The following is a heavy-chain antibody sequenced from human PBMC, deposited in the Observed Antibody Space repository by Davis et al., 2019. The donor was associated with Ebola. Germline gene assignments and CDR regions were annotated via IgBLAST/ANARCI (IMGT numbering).Heavy chain of an antibody. CDR3: AKDNSRLRSLRFDY. J-gene: IGHJ4*02. CDR2: ISGSGGST. Sequence: GESLKISCAASGFTFSSYAMSWVRQAPGKGLEWVSAISGSGGSTYYADSVKGRFTISRDNSKNTLYLQMNSLRAEDTAVYYCAKDNSRLRSLRFDYWGQGTLVTVSS. D-gene: IGHD4-23*01. CDR1: GFTFSSYA. V-gene: IGHV3-23*01.